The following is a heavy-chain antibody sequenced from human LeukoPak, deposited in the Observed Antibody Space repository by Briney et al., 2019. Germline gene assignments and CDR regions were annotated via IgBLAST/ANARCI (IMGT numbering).Heavy chain of an antibody. J-gene: IGHJ4*01. V-gene: IGHV1-2*02. CDR3: ARDLVRLGTAAAGTGFDY. D-gene: IGHD6-13*01. Sequence: ASVKVSCQASGYTFTAYYVHWVRQAPGHGLEWMGWINPNSGGSNYSQSFQGRVTMTRDTSISTAYMELSRLRSDDTDLYYCARDLVRLGTAAAGTGFDYWGQGTRVTVSS. CDR2: INPNSGGS. CDR1: GYTFTAYY.